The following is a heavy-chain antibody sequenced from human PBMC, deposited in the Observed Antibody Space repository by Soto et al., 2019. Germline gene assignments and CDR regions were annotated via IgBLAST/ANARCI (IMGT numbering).Heavy chain of an antibody. CDR1: GFTVSSNY. D-gene: IGHD3-10*01. Sequence: PGGSLRLSCAASGFTVSSNYMIWVRQAPGKGLEWVSVIYSGGSTFYADSVKGRFTISRDNSKNALYLQMNSLRVEDTAVYYCARGGSWSYFEYWGQGTLVTVSS. CDR3: ARGGSWSYFEY. CDR2: IYSGGST. V-gene: IGHV3-53*01. J-gene: IGHJ4*02.